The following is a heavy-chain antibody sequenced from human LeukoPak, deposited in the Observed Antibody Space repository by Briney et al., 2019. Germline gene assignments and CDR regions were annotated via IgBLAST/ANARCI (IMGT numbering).Heavy chain of an antibody. J-gene: IGHJ5*02. CDR2: ISSSSSYI. Sequence: TGGSLRLSCAASGFTFSSHGMNWVRQAPGKGLEWVSSISSSSSYIYYADSVKGRFTISRDNAKNSLYLQMNSLRAEDTAVYYCARDGYGSGKSNWFDPWGQGTLVTVSS. CDR1: GFTFSSHG. CDR3: ARDGYGSGKSNWFDP. D-gene: IGHD3-10*01. V-gene: IGHV3-21*01.